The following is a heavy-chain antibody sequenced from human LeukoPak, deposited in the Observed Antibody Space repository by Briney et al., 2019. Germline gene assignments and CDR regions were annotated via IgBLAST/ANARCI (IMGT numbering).Heavy chain of an antibody. V-gene: IGHV4-59*01. J-gene: IGHJ4*02. CDR3: ARAYDSSGYLDY. Sequence: KPSETLSLTCTLSAPSISSYYWRCIRHPPGSGREWIGYIYYSGSTNYNPSLKSRVTISADTSKNQLSMKLSAVTAADTAVYYCARAYDSSGYLDYWGQGTLVTVSS. D-gene: IGHD3-22*01. CDR2: IYYSGST. CDR1: APSISSYY.